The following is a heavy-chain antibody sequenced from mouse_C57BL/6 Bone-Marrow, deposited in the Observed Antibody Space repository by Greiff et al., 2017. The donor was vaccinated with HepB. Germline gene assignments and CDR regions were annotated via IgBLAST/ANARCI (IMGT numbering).Heavy chain of an antibody. J-gene: IGHJ4*01. CDR3: ARNYGSRSGAMDY. CDR1: GYTFTSYG. Sequence: QVQLQQSGAELARPGASVKLSCKASGYTFTSYGISWVKQRTGQGLEWIGEIYPRSGNTYYNEKFKGKATLTADKSSSTVYMELRSLTSEDSAVYFCARNYGSRSGAMDYWGQGTSVTVSS. CDR2: IYPRSGNT. V-gene: IGHV1-81*01. D-gene: IGHD1-1*01.